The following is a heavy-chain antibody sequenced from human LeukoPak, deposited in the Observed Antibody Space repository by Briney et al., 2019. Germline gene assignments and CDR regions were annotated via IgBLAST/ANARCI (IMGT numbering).Heavy chain of an antibody. CDR1: GFTFSSYS. D-gene: IGHD6-6*01. CDR2: ISSSSSYI. V-gene: IGHV3-21*01. CDR3: ARACFDSSSSGYYFDY. Sequence: PGGSLRLSCAASGFTFSSYSMNWVRPAPGKGLEWVSSISSSSSYIYYADSVKGRFTISRDNAKNSLYLQMNSLRAEDTAVYYCARACFDSSSSGYYFDYWGQGTLVTVSS. J-gene: IGHJ4*02.